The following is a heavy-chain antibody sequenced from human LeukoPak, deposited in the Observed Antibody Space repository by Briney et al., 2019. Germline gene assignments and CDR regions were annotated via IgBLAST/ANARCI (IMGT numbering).Heavy chain of an antibody. D-gene: IGHD6-19*01. V-gene: IGHV3-53*01. CDR3: ARGSSGLYYYYYMDV. CDR2: IYSGGST. CDR1: GFTVSSNY. J-gene: IGHJ6*03. Sequence: GGSLRLSCAASGFTVSSNYMSWVRQAPGKGLEWVSVIYSGGSTYYADSVKGRFTISRDNSKNTLYLQMNGLRAEDTAVYYCARGSSGLYYYYYMDVWGKGTTVTVSS.